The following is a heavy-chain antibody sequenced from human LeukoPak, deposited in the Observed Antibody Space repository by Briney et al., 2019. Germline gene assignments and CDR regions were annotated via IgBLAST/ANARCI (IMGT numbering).Heavy chain of an antibody. CDR2: ISAYNGNT. CDR1: GYTFTGDW. Sequence: GESLKISCKASGYTFTGDWIGWVRQAPGQGLEWMGWISAYNGNTNYAQKLQGRVTMTTDTSTSTAYMELRSLRSDDTAVYYCARVGPIVVVPAGTPNWFDPWGQGTLVTVSS. J-gene: IGHJ5*02. D-gene: IGHD2-2*01. V-gene: IGHV1-18*04. CDR3: ARVGPIVVVPAGTPNWFDP.